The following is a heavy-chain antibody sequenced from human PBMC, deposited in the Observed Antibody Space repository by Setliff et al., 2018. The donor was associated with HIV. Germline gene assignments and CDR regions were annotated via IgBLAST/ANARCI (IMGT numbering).Heavy chain of an antibody. D-gene: IGHD3-22*01. CDR1: GYIFTSYY. Sequence: ASVKVSCKASGYIFTSYYMHWLRQVPGQGLEWMGIVDPSGGSTHYAQKFEGRVTMTRDTSTSTFHMELSSMASGERAIYYCARDGRAVTSLMVVVPLKNGMDVWGQGTTVTVSS. V-gene: IGHV1-46*01. J-gene: IGHJ6*02. CDR2: VDPSGGST. CDR3: ARDGRAVTSLMVVVPLKNGMDV.